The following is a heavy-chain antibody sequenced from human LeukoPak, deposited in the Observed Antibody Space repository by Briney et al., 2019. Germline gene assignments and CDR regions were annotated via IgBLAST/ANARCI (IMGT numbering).Heavy chain of an antibody. Sequence: ASVKVSCKASGGTFSSYAISWVRQAPGQGLEWMGGIIPIFGTANYAQKFQGRVTITTDESTSTAYMELSSLRSEDTAVYYCARGRGSYYSTPFDYWAREPWSPSPQ. D-gene: IGHD1-26*01. CDR2: IIPIFGTA. CDR1: GGTFSSYA. J-gene: IGHJ4*02. V-gene: IGHV1-69*05. CDR3: ARGRGSYYSTPFDY.